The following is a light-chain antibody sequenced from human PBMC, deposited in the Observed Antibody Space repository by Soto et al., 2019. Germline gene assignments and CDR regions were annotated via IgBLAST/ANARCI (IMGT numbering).Light chain of an antibody. V-gene: IGKV3-15*01. CDR2: RAS. J-gene: IGKJ3*01. Sequence: EIVMTQSPATLSVSPGERATLSCRASQSVSSNLSWYQQKPGQAARLLIYRASTRATGIPARLSGSGSGTEFTLTISSLQSEDFAVYYSQQYNNWPFTFGPGTKVDIK. CDR3: QQYNNWPFT. CDR1: QSVSSN.